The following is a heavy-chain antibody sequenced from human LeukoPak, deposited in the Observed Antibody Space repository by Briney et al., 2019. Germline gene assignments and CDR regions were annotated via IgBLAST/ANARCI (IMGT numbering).Heavy chain of an antibody. CDR1: GFTFSSYG. V-gene: IGHV3-30*18. D-gene: IGHD6-19*01. CDR3: AKSGFSSGWYVPHFDY. J-gene: IGHJ4*02. Sequence: GGSLRLSCAAPGFTFSSYGMHWVRQAPGKGLEWVAVISYDGSDKYYADSVKGRFTFSRDNSKNTLYLQMNSLRAEDTAVYYCAKSGFSSGWYVPHFDYWGQGTLVTVSS. CDR2: ISYDGSDK.